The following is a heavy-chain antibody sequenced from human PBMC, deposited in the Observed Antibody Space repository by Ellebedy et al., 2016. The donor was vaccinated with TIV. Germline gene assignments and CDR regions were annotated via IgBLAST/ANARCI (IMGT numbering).Heavy chain of an antibody. Sequence: MPSETLSLTCTVPGGSISSYYWSWIRQPPGKGLEWIGYIYYSGSTNYNPSLKSRVTISVDTSKNQFSLKLSSVTAADTAVYYCARGDSSGQDYWGQGTLVTVSS. V-gene: IGHV4-59*08. D-gene: IGHD3-22*01. J-gene: IGHJ4*02. CDR2: IYYSGST. CDR1: GGSISSYY. CDR3: ARGDSSGQDY.